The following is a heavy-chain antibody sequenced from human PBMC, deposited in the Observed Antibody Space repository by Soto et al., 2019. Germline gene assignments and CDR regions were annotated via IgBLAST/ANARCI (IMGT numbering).Heavy chain of an antibody. D-gene: IGHD5-18*01. CDR1: GFTFSSYC. J-gene: IGHJ4*02. V-gene: IGHV3-7*01. CDR3: TTDLYSFGKPNFDY. Sequence: GGSLRLSCAASGFTFSSYCMSWVRQAPGKGLEWVANIQQDGSEKYYVDSVKGRFTISRDNAKKSLYLQMNSLRAEDTAVYYCTTDLYSFGKPNFDYWGQGTLVTVSS. CDR2: IQQDGSEK.